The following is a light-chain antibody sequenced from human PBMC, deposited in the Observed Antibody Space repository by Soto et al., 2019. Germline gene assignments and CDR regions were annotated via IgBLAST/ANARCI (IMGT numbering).Light chain of an antibody. V-gene: IGLV2-14*01. CDR3: SSYTGSSTLYV. CDR1: SSDIGGYDY. J-gene: IGLJ1*01. CDR2: EVS. Sequence: QSALTQPASVSGSPGQSITISCTGTSSDIGGYDYVFWYQQHPGKVPKLMIFEVSNRPSGVSYRFSGSKSGNTASLTISGLQAEDEADYYCSSYTGSSTLYVFGTGTKLTVL.